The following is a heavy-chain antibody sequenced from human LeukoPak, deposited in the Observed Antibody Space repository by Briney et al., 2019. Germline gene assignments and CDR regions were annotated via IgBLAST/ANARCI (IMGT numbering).Heavy chain of an antibody. CDR1: GFTFSSYA. V-gene: IGHV3-23*01. J-gene: IGHJ4*02. CDR2: ISGSGGST. CDR3: AKGKDDSSGWYFFY. Sequence: GGSLRLSCAASGFTFSSYAMNWVRQAPGKGLEWVSAISGSGGSTYYADSVKGRFTISRDNSKNTLYLQMNSLRAEDTAVYYCAKGKDDSSGWYFFYWGQGTLVTVSS. D-gene: IGHD6-19*01.